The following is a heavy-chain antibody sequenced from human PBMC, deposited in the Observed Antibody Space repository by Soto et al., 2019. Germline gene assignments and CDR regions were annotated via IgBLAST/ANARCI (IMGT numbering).Heavy chain of an antibody. CDR2: IYPGNSDT. CDR1: GYSLTSYW. J-gene: IGHJ4*02. D-gene: IGHD3-10*02. CDR3: ARGGTVTMFAY. Sequence: GESLKISCKGSGYSLTSYWIGWVRQMPGKGLEWMGIIYPGNSDTRYSPSFQGQVTISADKSITTAYLQWRSLKASDTAIYYCARGGTVTMFAYRGLGTLVTVSS. V-gene: IGHV5-51*01.